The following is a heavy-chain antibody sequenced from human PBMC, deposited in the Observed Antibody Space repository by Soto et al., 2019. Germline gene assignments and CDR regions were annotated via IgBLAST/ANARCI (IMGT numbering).Heavy chain of an antibody. CDR2: ISSSSSTI. J-gene: IGHJ4*02. V-gene: IGHV3-48*02. CDR3: ARAGRDIVLVPAPFK. Sequence: GGSLRLSCAASGFTFSSYSMNWVRQAPGKGLEWVSYISSSSSTIYYADSVKGRFTISRDNAKNSLYLQMNSLRDEDTAVYYCARAGRDIVLVPAPFKWGQGTLVTVSS. CDR1: GFTFSSYS. D-gene: IGHD2-2*01.